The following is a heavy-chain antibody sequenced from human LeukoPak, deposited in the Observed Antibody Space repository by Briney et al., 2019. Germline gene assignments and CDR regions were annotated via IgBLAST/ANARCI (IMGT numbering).Heavy chain of an antibody. V-gene: IGHV1-18*01. CDR3: ARTLYYDILTGYYYYFDY. D-gene: IGHD3-9*01. CDR2: ISAYNGNT. CDR1: GYTFTSYG. Sequence: ASVKVSCKASGYTFTSYGISWVRQAPGQGLEWMGWISAYNGNTNYAQKLQGRVTMTTDTSTSTAYMELRSLRSDDTAVYYCARTLYYDILTGYYYYFDYWGQGTLVTVSS. J-gene: IGHJ4*02.